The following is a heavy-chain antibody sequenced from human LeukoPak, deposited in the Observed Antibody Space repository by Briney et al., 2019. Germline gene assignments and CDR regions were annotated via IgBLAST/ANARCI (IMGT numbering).Heavy chain of an antibody. V-gene: IGHV4-34*01. J-gene: IGHJ6*03. CDR3: ARARYSNYRYYYYMDV. Sequence: SETLSLTCAVSGYSISSGYYWSWIRQPPGKGLEWIGEINHSGSTNYNPSLKSRVTISVDTSKNQFSLKLSSVTAADTAVYYCARARYSNYRYYYYMDVWGKGTTVTVSS. CDR2: INHSGST. CDR1: GYSISSGYY. D-gene: IGHD4-11*01.